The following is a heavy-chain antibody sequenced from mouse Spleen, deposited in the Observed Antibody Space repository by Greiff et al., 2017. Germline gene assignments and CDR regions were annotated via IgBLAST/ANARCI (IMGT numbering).Heavy chain of an antibody. J-gene: IGHJ2*01. CDR1: GYTFTNYW. V-gene: IGHV1-63*01. Sequence: VKLVESGAELVRPGTSVKMSCKASGYTFTNYWIGWAKQRPGHGLEWIGDIYPGGGYTNYNEKFKGKATLTADKSSSTAYMQFSSLTSEDSAIYYCARAGTGFDYWGQGTTLTVSS. D-gene: IGHD4-1*01. CDR3: ARAGTGFDY. CDR2: IYPGGGYT.